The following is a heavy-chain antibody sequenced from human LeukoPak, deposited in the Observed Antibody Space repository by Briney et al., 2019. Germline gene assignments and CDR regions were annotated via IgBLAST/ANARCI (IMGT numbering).Heavy chain of an antibody. CDR3: ARGAGCSGGSCYPFDY. Sequence: SETLSLTCAVSGYSISSGYYWGWIRQPPGKGLEWIGSIYHSGSTYYNPSLKSRVTISVDTSKNQFSLKLSCVTAADTAVYYCARGAGCSGGSCYPFDYWGQGTLVTVSS. D-gene: IGHD2-15*01. CDR2: IYHSGST. V-gene: IGHV4-38-2*01. J-gene: IGHJ4*02. CDR1: GYSISSGYY.